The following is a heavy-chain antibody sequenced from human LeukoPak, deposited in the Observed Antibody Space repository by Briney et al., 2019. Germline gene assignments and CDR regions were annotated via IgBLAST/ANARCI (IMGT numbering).Heavy chain of an antibody. Sequence: PSETLSLTCTVSGDSISSSTYYWAWIRQPPGKGLEWIGSFYKSGSTYYNPSLKSRVTISVDTSKNQFSLKLSSVTAADTAVYYCARAPFGKQLGRGNNWFDPWGQGTLVTVSS. V-gene: IGHV4-39*07. D-gene: IGHD6-6*01. CDR3: ARAPFGKQLGRGNNWFDP. J-gene: IGHJ5*02. CDR2: FYKSGST. CDR1: GDSISSSTYY.